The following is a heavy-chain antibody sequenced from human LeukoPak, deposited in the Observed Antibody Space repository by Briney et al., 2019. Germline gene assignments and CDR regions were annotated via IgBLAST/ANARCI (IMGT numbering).Heavy chain of an antibody. CDR2: IWYDGSNE. Sequence: GSLRLSCAASGFTFSSYGMHWVRQAPGKGLEWVAVIWYDGSNEYYTDSVKGRFTISRDNSENTLYLQMNSLSAEDTAVYYCARDRDSSGYNYYFDFWGQGTLVTVS. V-gene: IGHV3-33*01. J-gene: IGHJ4*02. D-gene: IGHD3-22*01. CDR1: GFTFSSYG. CDR3: ARDRDSSGYNYYFDF.